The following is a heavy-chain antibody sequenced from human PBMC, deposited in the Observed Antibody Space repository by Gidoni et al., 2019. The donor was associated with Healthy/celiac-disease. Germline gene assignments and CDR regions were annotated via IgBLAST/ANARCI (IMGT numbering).Heavy chain of an antibody. D-gene: IGHD3-22*01. J-gene: IGHJ4*02. V-gene: IGHV4-39*01. CDR1: GGSISSSSYY. CDR2: IYYSVSS. CDR3: ATSDSSGYYYAFEY. Sequence: QLQLQESGPGLVKPSETLSLTCTVSGGSISSSSYYWGWIRQPPGKGLECIGSIYYSVSSSYNPSLKSRVTLSVDTSKNQFSLKLSSVTSADTAVYYCATSDSSGYYYAFEYWGQGTLVTVSS.